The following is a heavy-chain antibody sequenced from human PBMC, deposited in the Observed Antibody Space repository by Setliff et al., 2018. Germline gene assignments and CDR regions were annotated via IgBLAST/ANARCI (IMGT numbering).Heavy chain of an antibody. CDR2: INSGGSLI. V-gene: IGHV3-48*03. J-gene: IGHJ4*02. D-gene: IGHD2-15*01. Sequence: GSLRLSCAASGFTFSNYEMNWVRQAPGKGLEWVSYINSGGSLIYYADSVKGRFTISRDNAKSSLYLQMNSLRAEDTAVYYCARDEVNCSGSKCYSGFDSWGQGTLVTVSS. CDR3: ARDEVNCSGSKCYSGFDS. CDR1: GFTFSNYE.